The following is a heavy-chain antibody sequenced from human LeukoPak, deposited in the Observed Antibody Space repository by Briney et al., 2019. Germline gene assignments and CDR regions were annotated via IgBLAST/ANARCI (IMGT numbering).Heavy chain of an antibody. D-gene: IGHD3-22*01. J-gene: IGHJ4*02. CDR3: AKGGRYYYDSSGYHCDY. Sequence: GGSLRLSCAASGFTFSCYAMSWVRQAPGKGLEWVSAISGSGGSTYYADSVKGRFTISRDNSKNTLYLQMNSLRAEDTAVYYGAKGGRYYYDSSGYHCDYWGQGTLVTVPS. V-gene: IGHV3-23*01. CDR1: GFTFSCYA. CDR2: ISGSGGST.